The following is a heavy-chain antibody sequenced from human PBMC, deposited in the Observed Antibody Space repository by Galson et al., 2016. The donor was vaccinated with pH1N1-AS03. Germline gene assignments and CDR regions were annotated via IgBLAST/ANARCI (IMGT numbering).Heavy chain of an antibody. D-gene: IGHD3/OR15-3a*01. CDR2: ISFDGTNK. CDR1: GFTISNFG. J-gene: IGHJ4*02. CDR3: ANDFNYDFWSGGSFY. V-gene: IGHV3-30*18. Sequence: SLRLSCAASGFTISNFGMLWVRQAPGQGLEWVAIISFDGTNKYYADSVKGRFSISRDNSKNTLFLQMSALRAEDTAVYYCANDFNYDFWSGGSFYWGQGALVTVSS.